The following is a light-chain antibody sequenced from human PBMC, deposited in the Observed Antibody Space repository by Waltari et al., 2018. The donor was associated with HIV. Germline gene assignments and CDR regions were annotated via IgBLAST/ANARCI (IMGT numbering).Light chain of an antibody. V-gene: IGKV3-20*01. CDR2: GAS. J-gene: IGKJ4*01. CDR3: QQYGSSPLLT. Sequence: EIVLTQSPGTLSLSPGERATLSCRASQSVSSSYLAWYQQKPGQAPRILIYGASSRATGIPDRFSGSGSGTDFTLTISRLEPEDFAVYYCQQYGSSPLLTFGGGTKVEIK. CDR1: QSVSSSY.